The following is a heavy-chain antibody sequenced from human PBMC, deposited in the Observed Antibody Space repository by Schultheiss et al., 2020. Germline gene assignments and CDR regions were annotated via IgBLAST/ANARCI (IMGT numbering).Heavy chain of an antibody. D-gene: IGHD2-8*02. Sequence: GGSLRLSCAASGFTFSSYGMHWVRQAPGKGLEWVAVIWYDGSNKYYADSVKGRFTISRDNSKNSLYLQMNSLRAEDTAVYYCARGGGGVALDYWGQGTLVTVSS. CDR1: GFTFSSYG. V-gene: IGHV3-33*01. CDR3: ARGGGGVALDY. J-gene: IGHJ4*02. CDR2: IWYDGSNK.